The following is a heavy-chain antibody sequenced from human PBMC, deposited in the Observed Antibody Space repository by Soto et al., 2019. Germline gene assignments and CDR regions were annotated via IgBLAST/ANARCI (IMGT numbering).Heavy chain of an antibody. V-gene: IGHV3-48*02. Sequence: QTGGSLRLSCAASGFTFSDYTMNWVRQAPGKGLEWISYISSTSNTIHYADSVKGRFTISRDNAKNSLDLQMNSLRDEDTAVYYCARGRFSSTSYGMDVWGQGTTVTVSS. CDR2: ISSTSNTI. D-gene: IGHD3-3*01. CDR3: ARGRFSSTSYGMDV. J-gene: IGHJ6*02. CDR1: GFTFSDYT.